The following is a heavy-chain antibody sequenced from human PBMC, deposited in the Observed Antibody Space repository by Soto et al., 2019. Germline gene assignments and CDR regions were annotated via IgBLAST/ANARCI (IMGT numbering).Heavy chain of an antibody. CDR3: ARGPYDIWTGYYSVGLDY. CDR2: ISSSSSYI. J-gene: IGHJ4*02. D-gene: IGHD3-9*01. Sequence: EVQLVESGGGLVKPGGSLRLSCAASGFTFSSYSMNWVRQAPGKGLEWVSSISSSSSYIYYADSVKGRFTISRDNGENSLYVQMNSLRAEDTAVYYCARGPYDIWTGYYSVGLDYWGQGTLVTVSS. CDR1: GFTFSSYS. V-gene: IGHV3-21*01.